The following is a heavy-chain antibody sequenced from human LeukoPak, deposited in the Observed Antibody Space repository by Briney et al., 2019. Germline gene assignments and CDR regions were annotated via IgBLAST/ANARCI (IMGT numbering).Heavy chain of an antibody. Sequence: SETLSLTCTVSGGSISSYYWSWIRQPPGKGLEWIGYIYYSGSTNYNPSLKSRVTISVDTSKNQFSLKLSSVIAADTAVYYCARLSKAGHNWFDPWGQGTLVTVSS. D-gene: IGHD6-13*01. CDR2: IYYSGST. CDR1: GGSISSYY. J-gene: IGHJ5*02. CDR3: ARLSKAGHNWFDP. V-gene: IGHV4-59*01.